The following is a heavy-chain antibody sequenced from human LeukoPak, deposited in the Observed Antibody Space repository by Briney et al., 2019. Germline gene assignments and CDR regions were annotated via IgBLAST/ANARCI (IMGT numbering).Heavy chain of an antibody. CDR3: ARGPSHGAFDI. J-gene: IGHJ3*02. V-gene: IGHV1-2*02. Sequence: ASVKVPCKASGYTFTGYYMHWLRQAPGQGLEWMGWMNPNSGGTNYAQNFQGRVTMTRDTSVSTAYMELSSLRSDDTAVYYCARGPSHGAFDIWGQGTLVTVSS. CDR1: GYTFTGYY. CDR2: MNPNSGGT.